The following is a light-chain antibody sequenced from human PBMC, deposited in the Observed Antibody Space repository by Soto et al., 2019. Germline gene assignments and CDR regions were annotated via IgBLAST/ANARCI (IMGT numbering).Light chain of an antibody. CDR3: QQSYSTRWT. J-gene: IGKJ1*01. CDR2: AAS. CDR1: QSISSY. V-gene: IGKV1-39*01. Sequence: DIQMTQSPSSLSASVGDRVTITCRASQSISSYLNWYQQKPGKAPKLLIYAASSVQSGVPSRFSDSGSGTDFTLTISSLQPEDFATYYCQQSYSTRWTFGQGTKVDIK.